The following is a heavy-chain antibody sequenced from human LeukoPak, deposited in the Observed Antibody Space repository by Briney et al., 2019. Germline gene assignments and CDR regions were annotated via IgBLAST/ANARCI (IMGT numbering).Heavy chain of an antibody. V-gene: IGHV4-4*07. CDR2: MYASGSA. CDR3: ARDIVAASSDGFDV. CDR1: GGSVSSFF. Sequence: PSETLSLTCSVSGGSVSSFFWSWIRPPAGKGLEWLGRMYASGSANYNPSLKRRISMSVDTSKSQFSLNLTSVTAADTAVYYCARDIVAASSDGFDVWGQGTTVTVSS. D-gene: IGHD2-15*01. J-gene: IGHJ3*01.